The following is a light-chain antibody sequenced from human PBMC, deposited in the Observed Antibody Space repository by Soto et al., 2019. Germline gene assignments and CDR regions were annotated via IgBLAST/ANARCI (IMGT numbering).Light chain of an antibody. CDR1: QSVSRK. CDR3: QQYNAWHPFT. Sequence: EIVMTQFADSLFMSAGSRAPATCRASQSVSRKLSWYQQKPGQAPSLPXYGASTSATGIPARFSGSGSGTELALTISSLQPEYYAVYYCQQYNAWHPFTFGQGTRLEIK. J-gene: IGKJ5*01. CDR2: GAS. V-gene: IGKV3-15*01.